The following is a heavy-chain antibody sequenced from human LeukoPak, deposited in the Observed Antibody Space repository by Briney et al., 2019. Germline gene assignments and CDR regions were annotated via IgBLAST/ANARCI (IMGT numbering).Heavy chain of an antibody. J-gene: IGHJ4*02. CDR3: ARVVRDTSSWFFDY. V-gene: IGHV4-4*07. D-gene: IGHD6-13*01. CDR2: IYTSGST. CDR1: GASISSYY. Sequence: PSETLSLTCTVSGASISSYYWSWIRQPAGKGLEWIGRIYTSGSTNYNPSLKSRVTMSVDTSKNQFSLKLSSVTAADTAVHFCARVVRDTSSWFFDYWGQGTLVTVSS.